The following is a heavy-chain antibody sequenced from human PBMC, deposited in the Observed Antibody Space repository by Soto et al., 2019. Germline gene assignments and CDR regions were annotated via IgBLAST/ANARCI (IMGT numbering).Heavy chain of an antibody. J-gene: IGHJ4*02. CDR3: ARAVAVAADFDD. V-gene: IGHV1-3*01. CDR2: INAGNGNT. D-gene: IGHD6-19*01. CDR1: GYTFTGHS. Sequence: GGSVKVSCQASGYTFTGHSIHLVRRAPGQRLEWMGWINAGNGNTKYSQKFQGRVTITRDTSASTAYMELSSLRSEDTAVYDCARAVAVAADFDDWGQGTLGTCSS.